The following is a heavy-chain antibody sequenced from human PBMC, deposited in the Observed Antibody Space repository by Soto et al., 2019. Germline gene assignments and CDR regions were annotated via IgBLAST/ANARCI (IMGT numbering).Heavy chain of an antibody. CDR2: IIPLLATA. D-gene: IGHD2-2*01. J-gene: IGHJ6*04. CDR1: AGTFSSYA. CDR3: GRRDVLLPAVQTNYYDYYGMDV. Sequence: QVHLVQSGAEVKKPGSSVKVSCKASAGTFSSYAISWVRQAPGQGLEWLGGIIPLLATANYAQKFQDRVTINAHESTSNAYRELSSLRSEDTAVYYCGRRDVLLPAVQTNYYDYYGMDVWGEGTTVTVSS. V-gene: IGHV1-69*12.